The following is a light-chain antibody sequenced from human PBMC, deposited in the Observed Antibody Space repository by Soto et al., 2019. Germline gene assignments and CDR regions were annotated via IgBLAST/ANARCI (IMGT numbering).Light chain of an antibody. J-gene: IGKJ3*01. V-gene: IGKV3-15*01. CDR2: YAS. CDR1: DSVHRN. Sequence: EVVMTQSPATLSVSPGESVTHSCRASDSVHRNLAWYQQKPGQGPSLLIYYASTRATGVPDRFTGSGSGTEFTLTISSLQSEDFGVYHCQHYSNWPPTFGPGTKVEIK. CDR3: QHYSNWPPT.